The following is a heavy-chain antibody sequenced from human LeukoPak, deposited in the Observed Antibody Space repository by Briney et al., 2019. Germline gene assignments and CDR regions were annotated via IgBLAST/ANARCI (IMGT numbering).Heavy chain of an antibody. J-gene: IGHJ4*02. CDR2: ISYDGNNK. V-gene: IGHV3-30-3*01. CDR1: GDSVISGR. CDR3: AREEPGIAAAGMDY. D-gene: IGHD6-13*01. Sequence: LSLTCTVSGDSVISGRFYWSWVRQAPGKGLEWVAFISYDGNNKYYADSVKGRFTISRDSSKNTLYLQVNSLRAEDTTVYYCAREEPGIAAAGMDYWGQGTLVTVSS.